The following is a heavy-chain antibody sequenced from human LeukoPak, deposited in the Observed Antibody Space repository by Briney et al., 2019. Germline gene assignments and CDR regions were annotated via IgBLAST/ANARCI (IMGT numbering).Heavy chain of an antibody. Sequence: GGSLRLSCAASGFTFSGNGMHWVRQAPGKGPEWVSFIRYDGSIKSYGDSVKGRFTISRDNSKNTMYLEMNSLRSEDTAVYYCARDGWAARPGYYFDYWGQGTLVTVSS. J-gene: IGHJ4*02. CDR3: ARDGWAARPGYYFDY. D-gene: IGHD6-6*01. V-gene: IGHV3-30*02. CDR1: GFTFSGNG. CDR2: IRYDGSIK.